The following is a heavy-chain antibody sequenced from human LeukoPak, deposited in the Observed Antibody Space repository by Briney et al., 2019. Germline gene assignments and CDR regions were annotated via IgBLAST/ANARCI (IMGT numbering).Heavy chain of an antibody. CDR1: GFTFSNYA. J-gene: IGHJ6*02. D-gene: IGHD1-14*01. CDR3: AKVSGGGLYYDGMDV. Sequence: GGSLRLSCAASGFTFSNYAMNWVRQVPGKGLEWVSGISGYGGSTYCAESVKGRFTISRDNSRNTLYLQINSLRAEDTAVYYCAKVSGGGLYYDGMDVWGQGTTVTVSS. V-gene: IGHV3-23*01. CDR2: ISGYGGST.